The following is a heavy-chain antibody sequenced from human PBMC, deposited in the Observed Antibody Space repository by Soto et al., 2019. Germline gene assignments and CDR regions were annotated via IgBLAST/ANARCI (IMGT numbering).Heavy chain of an antibody. Sequence: EVQLLESGGGLVQPGGSLRLSCAASGFTFSNYAMSWVRQAPGKGLEWVSAISGSGGSTYYADSVKGRFTISRDNSKNPLYLQMNSLRAEDTAVYYCAKDAIGYCISTSCYSFDYWGQGTLVTVSS. V-gene: IGHV3-23*01. CDR2: ISGSGGST. D-gene: IGHD2-2*01. J-gene: IGHJ4*02. CDR3: AKDAIGYCISTSCYSFDY. CDR1: GFTFSNYA.